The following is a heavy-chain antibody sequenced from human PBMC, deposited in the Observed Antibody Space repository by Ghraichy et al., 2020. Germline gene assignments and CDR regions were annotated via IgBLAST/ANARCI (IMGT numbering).Heavy chain of an antibody. CDR1: GFTFNNYV. J-gene: IGHJ4*02. V-gene: IGHV3-23*05. CDR2: IDNSGTGT. Sequence: SCAASGFTFNNYVMSWVRQAPGKGLEWVSTIDNSGTGTFYADSVKGRFTVSRDNSKNTLFLHMNSLRAEDTAVYYCAKGVGGAYPSSRYFDYWGQGTLLTVSS. D-gene: IGHD2-21*01. CDR3: AKGVGGAYPSSRYFDY.